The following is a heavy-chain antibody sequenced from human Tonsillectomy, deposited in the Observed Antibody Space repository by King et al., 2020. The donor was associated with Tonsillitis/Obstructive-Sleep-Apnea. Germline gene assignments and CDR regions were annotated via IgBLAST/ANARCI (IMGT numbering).Heavy chain of an antibody. V-gene: IGHV4-34*01. CDR2: INHSGST. CDR3: ARSELVVVPAAGNYYYYMDV. J-gene: IGHJ6*03. CDR1: GGSFSAYY. Sequence: VQLQQWGAGLLKPSETLSLTCAVYGGSFSAYYWSWIRQPPGKGLEWIGEINHSGSTNYNPSLKSRVTISVDTSKNQFSLKLRSVTAADTAVYYCARSELVVVPAAGNYYYYMDVWGKGTTVTVSS. D-gene: IGHD2-2*01.